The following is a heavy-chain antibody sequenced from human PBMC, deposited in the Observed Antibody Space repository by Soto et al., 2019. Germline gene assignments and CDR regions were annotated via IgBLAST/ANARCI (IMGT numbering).Heavy chain of an antibody. CDR2: TYHSGST. V-gene: IGHV4-4*02. CDR3: ARVSIRYYGMDV. Sequence: PSETLSLTCVVSGGSISSSNWWSWVRQPPGKGLEWIGETYHSGSTNYNPSLKSRVTISVDKSKNQFSLKLSSVTAADTAVYYCARVSIRYYGMDVWGQGTTVTVSS. D-gene: IGHD6-6*01. CDR1: GGSISSSNW. J-gene: IGHJ6*02.